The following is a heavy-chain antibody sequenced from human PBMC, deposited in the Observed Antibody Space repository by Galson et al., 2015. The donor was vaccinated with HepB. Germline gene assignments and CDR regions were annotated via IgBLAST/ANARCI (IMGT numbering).Heavy chain of an antibody. D-gene: IGHD3-16*01. CDR2: ISGNGDST. CDR1: GFAFHSHA. CDR3: AQGYGLFDS. V-gene: IGHV3-23*01. J-gene: IGHJ5*01. Sequence: LRLSCAASGFAFHSHATSWVRQAPGKGLEWISGISGNGDSTFYAVSVKGRFTVSRDNSKNMLYLQMDSLTAEDPGLSFCAQGYGLFDSWAQGILVTVSS.